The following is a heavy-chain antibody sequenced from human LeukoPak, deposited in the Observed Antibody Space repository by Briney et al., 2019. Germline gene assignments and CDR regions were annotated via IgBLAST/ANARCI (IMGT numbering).Heavy chain of an antibody. CDR3: ARDSRDGYKLIDD. Sequence: PSETLSLTCTVSGGSISSYYWSWIRQPPGKGLEWIGSIYYSGSTHYNPSLKSRVTISVDTSKNQFSLNLSSVTAADTAVYYCARDSRDGYKLIDDWGQGTLVTVSS. CDR2: IYYSGST. D-gene: IGHD5-24*01. V-gene: IGHV4-39*07. J-gene: IGHJ4*02. CDR1: GGSISSYY.